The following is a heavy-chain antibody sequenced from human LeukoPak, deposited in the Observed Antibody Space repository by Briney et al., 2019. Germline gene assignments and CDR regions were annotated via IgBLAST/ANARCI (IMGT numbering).Heavy chain of an antibody. V-gene: IGHV4-30-2*01. Sequence: SETLSLTCAVSGGSISSGGYSWSWIRQPPGKGLEWIGYIYHSGSTYYNPSPKSRVTISVDRSKNQFSLKLSSVTAADTAVYYCARESSYGPTDYWGQGTLVTVSS. D-gene: IGHD5-18*01. J-gene: IGHJ4*02. CDR1: GGSISSGGYS. CDR3: ARESSYGPTDY. CDR2: IYHSGST.